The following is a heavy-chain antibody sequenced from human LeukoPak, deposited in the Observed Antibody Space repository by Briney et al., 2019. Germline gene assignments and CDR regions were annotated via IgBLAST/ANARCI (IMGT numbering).Heavy chain of an antibody. J-gene: IGHJ6*03. CDR3: ARVDQLPYYYYYMDV. D-gene: IGHD2-2*01. CDR1: GFTFSDYY. CDR2: ISSSSSTI. Sequence: PGGSLRLSCAASGFTFSDYYMSWIRQAPGKGLEWVSYISSSSSTIYYADSVKGRFTISRDNAKNSLYLQMNSLRAEDTAVYYCARVDQLPYYYYYMDVWGKGTTVTVSS. V-gene: IGHV3-11*04.